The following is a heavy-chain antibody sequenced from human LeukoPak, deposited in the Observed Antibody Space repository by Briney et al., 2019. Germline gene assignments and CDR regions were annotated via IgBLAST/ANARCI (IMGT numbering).Heavy chain of an antibody. Sequence: GGSLRLSCAASGFTFSSYEMNWVRQAPGKGLEWVSYISSSGSTIYYADSVKGRFTISRDNAKNSLYLQMNSRRAEDTAGYYCAELGITTIGGVWGKGTTVTISS. D-gene: IGHD3-10*02. CDR3: AELGITTIGGV. J-gene: IGHJ6*04. V-gene: IGHV3-48*03. CDR1: GFTFSSYE. CDR2: ISSSGSTI.